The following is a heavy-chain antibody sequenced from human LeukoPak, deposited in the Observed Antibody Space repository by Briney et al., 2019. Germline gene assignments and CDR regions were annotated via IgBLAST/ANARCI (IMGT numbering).Heavy chain of an antibody. CDR1: GFIFNDYA. CDR2: ISGDGDNT. V-gene: IGHV3-43*02. D-gene: IGHD2-15*01. CDR3: ARLSGWLGAFDT. Sequence: PGGSLRLSCTDSGFIFNDYAMHWVRQLPGKRLEWVSLISGDGDNTHSADSVKGRFSISRDNSKNSLYLQLNSLRTEDTALYYCARLSGWLGAFDTWGQGTLVTVSS. J-gene: IGHJ3*02.